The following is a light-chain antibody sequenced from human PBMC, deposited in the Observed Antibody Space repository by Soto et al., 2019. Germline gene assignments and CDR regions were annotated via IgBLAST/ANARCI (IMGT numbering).Light chain of an antibody. J-gene: IGKJ5*01. CDR1: HSVSSN. CDR3: QQRSNWPLIT. CDR2: GAS. V-gene: IGKV3-11*01. Sequence: ETVITKSPSTLSVSPGERATLSCRASHSVSSNLAWYQQKSGQAPRLLIYGASTRATGIPDRFSGGGSGTDFTLTISSLEPEDFAVYYCQQRSNWPLITFGQGTRLEIK.